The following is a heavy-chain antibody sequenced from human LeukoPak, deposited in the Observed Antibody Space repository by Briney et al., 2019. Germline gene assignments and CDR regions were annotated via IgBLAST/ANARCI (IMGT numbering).Heavy chain of an antibody. V-gene: IGHV4-61*02. J-gene: IGHJ5*02. D-gene: IGHD2-15*01. Sequence: SQTLSLTCTVSGGSISSGSYYWSWIRQPAGKGLEWIGRIYASGSTNYNPSLKSRVAISIDTSKNQFSLNLCSVTATDTAVYYCARVGWGDCSGGTCYWFDPWGQGTLVTVSS. CDR2: IYASGST. CDR1: GGSISSGSYY. CDR3: ARVGWGDCSGGTCYWFDP.